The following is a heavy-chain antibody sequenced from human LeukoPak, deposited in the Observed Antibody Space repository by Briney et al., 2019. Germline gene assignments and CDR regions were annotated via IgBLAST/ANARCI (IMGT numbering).Heavy chain of an antibody. CDR1: GFTFSSYA. V-gene: IGHV3-23*01. Sequence: GGSLRLSCAASGFTFSSYAMSWVRQAPGKGLEWVSAISGSGGSTYYADSVKGRFTISRDNSKNTLYLQMNSLRAEDTAVYYCATRGSYYGDFDYWGQGTLVTVSS. CDR2: ISGSGGST. D-gene: IGHD1-26*01. J-gene: IGHJ4*02. CDR3: ATRGSYYGDFDY.